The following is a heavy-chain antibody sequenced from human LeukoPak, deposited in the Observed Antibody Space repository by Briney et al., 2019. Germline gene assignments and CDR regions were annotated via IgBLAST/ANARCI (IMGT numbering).Heavy chain of an antibody. V-gene: IGHV4-39*01. Sequence: SETLSLTCTVSGGSISSNSYYWGWIRQPPGKGLEWIGSIYYSGSTYYNPSLKSRVTISVDTSKNQFSLKLSSVTAADTAVYYCASPYDSSGYYYWGQGTLVTVSS. D-gene: IGHD3-22*01. J-gene: IGHJ4*02. CDR3: ASPYDSSGYYY. CDR2: IYYSGST. CDR1: GGSISSNSYY.